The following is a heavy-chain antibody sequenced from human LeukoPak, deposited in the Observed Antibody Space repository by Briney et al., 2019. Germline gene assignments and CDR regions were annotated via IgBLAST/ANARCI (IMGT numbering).Heavy chain of an antibody. V-gene: IGHV4-61*02. CDR3: ARGQAGDSVVVPAKWVYNWFDP. CDR1: GGSISSGSYY. D-gene: IGHD2-2*01. Sequence: SQTLSLTCTVSGGSISSGSYYWSWIRQPAGKGLEWIGRIYTSGSTNYNPSLKSRVTISVGKSKNQFSLKLSSVTAADTAVYYCARGQAGDSVVVPAKWVYNWFDPWGQGTLVTVSS. J-gene: IGHJ5*02. CDR2: IYTSGST.